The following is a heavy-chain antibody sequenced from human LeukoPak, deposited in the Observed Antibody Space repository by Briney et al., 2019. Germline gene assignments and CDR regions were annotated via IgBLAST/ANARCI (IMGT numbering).Heavy chain of an antibody. D-gene: IGHD3-3*01. CDR2: ISWDGGST. V-gene: IGHV3-43D*04. Sequence: GGSLRLSCAASGFTFDDYAMHWVRQAPGKGLDGVSLISWDGGSTYYADSVKGRFNISRDNSKNSLYLQMNSLRAEDTALYYCAKEFGNDFWSGSYYYMDVWGKGTKVTVSS. J-gene: IGHJ6*03. CDR1: GFTFDDYA. CDR3: AKEFGNDFWSGSYYYMDV.